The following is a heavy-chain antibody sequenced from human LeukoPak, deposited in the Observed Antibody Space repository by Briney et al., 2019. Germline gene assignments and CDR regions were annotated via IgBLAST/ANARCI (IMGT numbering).Heavy chain of an antibody. Sequence: GGSLRLSCAASGFTFSSYAMSWVRQAPGKGLEWVSAISGSGGSTYYADSVKGRFTISRDNSKNTLYLQMNSLRAEDTAVYYCAKDQVTMVRGVKRHGMDVWGQGTTVTVSS. CDR1: GFTFSSYA. J-gene: IGHJ6*02. CDR2: ISGSGGST. CDR3: AKDQVTMVRGVKRHGMDV. V-gene: IGHV3-23*01. D-gene: IGHD3-10*01.